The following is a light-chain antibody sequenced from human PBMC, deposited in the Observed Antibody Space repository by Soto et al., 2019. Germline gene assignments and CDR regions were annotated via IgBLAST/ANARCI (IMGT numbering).Light chain of an antibody. J-gene: IGKJ1*01. V-gene: IGKV3-15*01. CDR2: GAS. Sequence: EVVMTQSPATLSVSPGERATLSCRASQSVNANLAWYQQTPGQATRLLIHGASNRATGIPARFSGSGFGTEFILTISSLQSEDFAVYYCQQYNTWLWTFGQGTKVEI. CDR1: QSVNAN. CDR3: QQYNTWLWT.